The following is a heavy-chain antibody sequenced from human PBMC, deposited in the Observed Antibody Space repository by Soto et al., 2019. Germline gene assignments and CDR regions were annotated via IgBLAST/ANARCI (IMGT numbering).Heavy chain of an antibody. CDR1: GFTFSSYS. V-gene: IGHV3-48*01. D-gene: IGHD3-22*01. CDR3: ARDHANLEYYYDSSGYRRPSFDY. Sequence: GSLRLSCAASGFTFSSYSMNWVRQAPGKGLEWVSYISSSSSTIYYADSVKGRFTISRDNAKNSLYLQMNSLRAEDTAVYYCARDHANLEYYYDSSGYRRPSFDYWGQGTLVTVSS. CDR2: ISSSSSTI. J-gene: IGHJ4*02.